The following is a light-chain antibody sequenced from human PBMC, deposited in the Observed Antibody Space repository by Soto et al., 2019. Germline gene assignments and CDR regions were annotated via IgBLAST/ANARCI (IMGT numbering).Light chain of an antibody. V-gene: IGLV2-14*01. CDR1: SSDVGAFDY. Sequence: QSALTQPASVSGSPGQSITISCTGTSSDVGAFDYVSWYQHHPGKAPKLPVHGVFSRPSGISNRFSGSKSGNTASLTISWLQAEDEADYYCSSYTIRNTVIFAGGTKVTVL. CDR3: SSYTIRNTVI. J-gene: IGLJ2*01. CDR2: GVF.